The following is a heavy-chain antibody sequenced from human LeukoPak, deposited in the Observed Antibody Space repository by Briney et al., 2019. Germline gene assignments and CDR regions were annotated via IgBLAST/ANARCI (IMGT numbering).Heavy chain of an antibody. CDR3: ASIGADYYGSGGYDY. D-gene: IGHD3-10*01. CDR1: GGSISSYY. J-gene: IGHJ4*02. Sequence: SETLSLTCTVSGGSISSYYWSWIRQPPGKGLEWIGYIYYSGSTNYNPSLKSRVTISVDTSKNQFSLKLSSVTAADTAVYYCASIGADYYGSGGYDYWGQGTLVTVSS. CDR2: IYYSGST. V-gene: IGHV4-59*08.